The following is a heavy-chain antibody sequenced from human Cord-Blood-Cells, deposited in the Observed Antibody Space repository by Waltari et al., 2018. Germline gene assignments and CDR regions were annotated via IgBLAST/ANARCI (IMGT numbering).Heavy chain of an antibody. CDR1: GGSISSSRYY. V-gene: IGHV4-39*01. CDR2: IYYCGST. D-gene: IGHD3-22*01. Sequence: QLQLQESGPGLVKPSETLSLPCTVSGGSISSSRYYWGWIRQPPGTGLEWIGSIYYCGSTYYNPSLKSRVTISVDTSKNQFSLKLSSVTAADTAVYYCASTAPYYYDSSGYYYFDYWGQGTLVTVSS. CDR3: ASTAPYYYDSSGYYYFDY. J-gene: IGHJ4*02.